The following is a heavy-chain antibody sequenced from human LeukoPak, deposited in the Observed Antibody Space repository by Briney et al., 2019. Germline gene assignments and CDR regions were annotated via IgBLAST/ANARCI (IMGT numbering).Heavy chain of an antibody. V-gene: IGHV3-21*01. CDR2: ISSSSSYI. Sequence: PGGSLRLSCAASGFTFSSYSMNWVRQAPGKGLEWVSSISSSSSYIHYADSVKGRFTISRDNAKNSLYLQMNSLRAEDTAVYYCARVSGGYPPWGQGTLVTVSS. CDR1: GFTFSSYS. D-gene: IGHD6-19*01. CDR3: ARVSGGYPP. J-gene: IGHJ5*02.